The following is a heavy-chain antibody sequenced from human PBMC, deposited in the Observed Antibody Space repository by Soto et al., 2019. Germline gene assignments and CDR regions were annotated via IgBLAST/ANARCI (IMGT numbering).Heavy chain of an antibody. J-gene: IGHJ4*02. CDR2: ISAYNGNT. CDR1: GYTFTSYG. Sequence: ASVKVSCKASGYTFTSYGISWVRQAPGQGLEWMGWISAYNGNTNYAQTLQGRVTMTTDTSTSTDYMELRSLRSDDTAVYYCARDVLRYFDWFPQGARDFDYWGQGTLVTVSS. D-gene: IGHD3-9*01. CDR3: ARDVLRYFDWFPQGARDFDY. V-gene: IGHV1-18*01.